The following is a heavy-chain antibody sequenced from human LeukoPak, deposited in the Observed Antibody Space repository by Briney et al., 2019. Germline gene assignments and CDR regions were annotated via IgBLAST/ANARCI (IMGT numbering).Heavy chain of an antibody. CDR1: GGSISGVY. D-gene: IGHD3-16*01. V-gene: IGHV4-4*09. Sequence: SETLSLTCTVSGGSISGVYWNWIRQPPRKGLEWVGYIHTSGSTSFNPSLKSRLSFSIDTSKNQVSLRLSSVTATDTAVYYWTRRRGGWGEGEFDFWGQGIPVTVST. J-gene: IGHJ4*02. CDR2: IHTSGST. CDR3: TRRRGGWGEGEFDF.